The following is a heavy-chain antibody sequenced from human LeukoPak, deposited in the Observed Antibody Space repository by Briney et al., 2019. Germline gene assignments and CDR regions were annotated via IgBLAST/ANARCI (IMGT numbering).Heavy chain of an antibody. V-gene: IGHV1-2*02. CDR3: ARTRGTHISMAYLDS. J-gene: IGHJ4*02. CDR2: INPKSGGT. CDR1: GYSFTGHY. Sequence: ASVKVSCKVSGYSFTGHYMHWVRQAPGQGLEWMGWINPKSGGTNYAQKFQGRVTMTRVTSITTAYMELSSLRSDDTAVYYCARTRGTHISMAYLDSWGQGTLVTVSS. D-gene: IGHD2/OR15-2a*01.